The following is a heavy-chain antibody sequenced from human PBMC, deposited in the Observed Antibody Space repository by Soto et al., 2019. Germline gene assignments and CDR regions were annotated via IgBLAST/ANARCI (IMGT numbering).Heavy chain of an antibody. J-gene: IGHJ6*02. D-gene: IGHD2-2*01. CDR3: ARGGIVVVPAAIPDYYYYGMDV. V-gene: IGHV1-2*04. CDR2: INPNSGGT. Sequence: GASVKVSCKASGYTFTGYYMHWVRQAPGQGLEWMGWINPNSGGTNYAQKFQGWVTMTRDTSISTAYMELSRLRSDDTAVYYCARGGIVVVPAAIPDYYYYGMDVWGQGTTVTVSS. CDR1: GYTFTGYY.